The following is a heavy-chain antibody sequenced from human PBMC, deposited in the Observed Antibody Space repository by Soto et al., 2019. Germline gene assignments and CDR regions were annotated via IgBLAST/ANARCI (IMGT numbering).Heavy chain of an antibody. V-gene: IGHV1-69*13. J-gene: IGHJ5*02. Sequence: SVKVSCKASGGTFSSYAISWVRQAPGQGLEWMGGIIPIFGTANYAQKLQGRVTITADESTSTAYMELSSLRSEDTAVYYCARGPPYCSGGSCYPHWFDPWGQGTLVTVSS. CDR1: GGTFSSYA. CDR2: IIPIFGTA. CDR3: ARGPPYCSGGSCYPHWFDP. D-gene: IGHD2-15*01.